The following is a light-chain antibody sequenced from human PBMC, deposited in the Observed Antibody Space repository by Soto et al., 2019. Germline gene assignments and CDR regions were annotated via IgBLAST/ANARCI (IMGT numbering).Light chain of an antibody. J-gene: IGLJ2*01. CDR1: SSDIGANNF. CDR3: SSYTTSSVVV. V-gene: IGLV2-14*01. Sequence: QSALTQPASVSGSPGQSITISCTGTSSDIGANNFVSWYQQHPGKAPKLMIYEVSNRPSGVSNRFSGSKSGNTASLTISGLQAEDEADYYCSSYTTSSVVVFGGGTKLTVL. CDR2: EVS.